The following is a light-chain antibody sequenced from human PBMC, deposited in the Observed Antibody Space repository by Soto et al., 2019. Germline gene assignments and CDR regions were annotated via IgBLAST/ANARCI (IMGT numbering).Light chain of an antibody. CDR3: QQYGSSPVT. CDR1: QTVSSSS. V-gene: IGKV3-20*01. Sequence: EIVLAQSPGTLSLSPGESATLSCRASQTVSSSSLAWYQQKPGQAPRLLIYDASRRASGIPDRFSAGGSRTDFTFTVSRLEPEDFAVYYCQQYGSSPVTFGQGTKGESK. CDR2: DAS. J-gene: IGKJ2*01.